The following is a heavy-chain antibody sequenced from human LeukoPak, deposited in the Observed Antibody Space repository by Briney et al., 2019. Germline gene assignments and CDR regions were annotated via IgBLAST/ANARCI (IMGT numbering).Heavy chain of an antibody. CDR1: GFTFSDYY. J-gene: IGHJ4*02. CDR2: ISSSGSTI. V-gene: IGHV3-11*01. Sequence: GGSLRLSCAASGFTFSDYYMSWIRQAPGKGLEWVSYISSSGSTIYYADSVKGRFTISRDNAKNSLYLQMNSLRAEDTAVYYCARDDSRITIFGVVTLSRDSYFDYWGQGTLVTVSS. CDR3: ARDDSRITIFGVVTLSRDSYFDY. D-gene: IGHD3-3*01.